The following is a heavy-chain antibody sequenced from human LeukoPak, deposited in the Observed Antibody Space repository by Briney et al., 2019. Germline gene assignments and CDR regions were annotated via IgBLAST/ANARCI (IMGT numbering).Heavy chain of an antibody. D-gene: IGHD6-13*01. J-gene: IGHJ4*02. CDR1: GFTFSSYW. V-gene: IGHV3-74*01. CDR2: INSDGSTT. Sequence: GGSLRLSCAASGFTFSSYWMHWVRQAPGKGLVWVSRINSDGSTTSYADSVKGRFTISRDNAKNTLYLQMNSLRAEDTAVYYCAKELPIAAADNPGVDYWGQGTLVTVSS. CDR3: AKELPIAAADNPGVDY.